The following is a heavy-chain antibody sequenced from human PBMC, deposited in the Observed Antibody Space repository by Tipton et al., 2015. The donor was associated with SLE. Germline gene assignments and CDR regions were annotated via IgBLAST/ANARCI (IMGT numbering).Heavy chain of an antibody. CDR2: VHSSGRT. J-gene: IGHJ4*02. Sequence: GLVKPSETLSLTCTVSGGSLTNYYWSWIRQSAGEGLGWIGRVHSSGRTHYSPPLSSRVTVSVDTSKDQFSLKLSSVTAAETAVYYCTRDGGVGATVWWGQGTLVTVSS. CDR3: TRDGGVGATVW. D-gene: IGHD1-26*01. CDR1: GGSLTNYY. V-gene: IGHV4-4*07.